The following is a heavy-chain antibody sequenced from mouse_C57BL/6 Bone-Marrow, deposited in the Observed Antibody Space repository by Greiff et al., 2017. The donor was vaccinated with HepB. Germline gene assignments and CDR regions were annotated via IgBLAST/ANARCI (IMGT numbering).Heavy chain of an antibody. V-gene: IGHV1-54*01. CDR1: GYAFTNYL. D-gene: IGHD1-2*01. Sequence: QVQLQQSGAELVRPGTSVKVSCKASGYAFTNYLIEWVKQRPGQGLEWIGVINPGSGGTNYNEKFKGKATLTADKSSSTAYMQLSSLTSEDSAVYFCARSASSWFAYWGQGTLVIVSA. J-gene: IGHJ3*01. CDR2: INPGSGGT. CDR3: ARSASSWFAY.